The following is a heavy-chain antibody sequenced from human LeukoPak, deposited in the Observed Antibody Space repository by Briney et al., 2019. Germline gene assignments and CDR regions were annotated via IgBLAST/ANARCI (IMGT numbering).Heavy chain of an antibody. CDR1: GNSISNYA. V-gene: IGHV1-18*01. J-gene: IGHJ5*02. D-gene: IGHD3-3*01. Sequence: ASVKVSCKASGNSISNYAVSWVRQAPGQGLEWMGWISAYNGNTNYAQKLQGRVTMTTDTSTSTAYMELRSLRSDDTAVYYCARGYDFWSVTNLNWFDPWGQGTLVTVSS. CDR3: ARGYDFWSVTNLNWFDP. CDR2: ISAYNGNT.